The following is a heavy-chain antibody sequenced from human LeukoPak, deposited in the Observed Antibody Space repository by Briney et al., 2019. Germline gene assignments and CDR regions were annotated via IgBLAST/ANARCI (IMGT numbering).Heavy chain of an antibody. J-gene: IGHJ5*02. CDR3: ARGEYRGGDCPTANWFDP. V-gene: IGHV3-21*01. CDR1: GFTFSSYS. D-gene: IGHD2-21*02. Sequence: PGGSLRLSCAASGFTFSSYSMNWVRQAPGKGLEWVSSISSSSSYIYYADSVKGRFTISRDNAKNSLYLQMNSLRAEDTAVYYCARGEYRGGDCPTANWFDPWGQGTLVTVSS. CDR2: ISSSSSYI.